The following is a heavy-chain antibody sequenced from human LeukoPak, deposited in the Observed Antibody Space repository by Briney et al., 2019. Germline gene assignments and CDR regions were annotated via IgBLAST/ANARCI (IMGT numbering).Heavy chain of an antibody. D-gene: IGHD6-13*01. V-gene: IGHV1-2*02. CDR1: GYIFIDYY. Sequence: GASVKVSCKASGYIFIDYYIHWVRQAPGQGLEWMGWINTNRGVTNYAKKFQGRVTMTRDTSISTAFMELSRLRSDDTAVYYCGRVRIAAAGSHFEDWGQGTLVTVSS. J-gene: IGHJ4*02. CDR2: INTNRGVT. CDR3: GRVRIAAAGSHFED.